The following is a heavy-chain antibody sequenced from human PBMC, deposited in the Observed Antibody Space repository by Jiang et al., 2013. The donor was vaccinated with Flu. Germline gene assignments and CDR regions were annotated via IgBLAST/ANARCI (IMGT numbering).Heavy chain of an antibody. CDR1: DTPSPAT. CDR3: ARDMSGYCSSTSCLVFDY. J-gene: IGHJ4*02. CDR2: QPNSGGT. V-gene: IGHV1-2*06. D-gene: IGHD2-2*01. Sequence: KKPGGLSEGLLARLLDTPSPATICTGCDRPLDKGLSGWTDQPNSGGTNYAQKFQGRVTMTRDTSISTAYMELSRLRSDDTAVYYCARDMSGYCSSTSCLVFDYVGQGTLVTVSS.